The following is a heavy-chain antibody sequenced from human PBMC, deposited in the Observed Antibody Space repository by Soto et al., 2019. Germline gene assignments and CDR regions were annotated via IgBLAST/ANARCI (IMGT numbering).Heavy chain of an antibody. V-gene: IGHV1-8*01. CDR1: GYTFTSYD. Sequence: GASVKVSCKASGYTFTSYDINWVRQATGQGLEWMGWMNPNSGNTGYAQKLQGRVTMTRNTSISTAYMELSGLRSEDTAVYYCSRDETYYYDSSGYYYFPTYFDYWGQGTLVTVSS. CDR3: SRDETYYYDSSGYYYFPTYFDY. CDR2: MNPNSGNT. D-gene: IGHD3-22*01. J-gene: IGHJ4*02.